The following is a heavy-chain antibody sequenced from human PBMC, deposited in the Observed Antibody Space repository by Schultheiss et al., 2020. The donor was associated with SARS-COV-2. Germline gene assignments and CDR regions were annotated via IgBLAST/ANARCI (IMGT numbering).Heavy chain of an antibody. Sequence: GGSLRLSCAASGFTVSSNYMSWVRQAPGKGLEWVSAISGSGGSTYYADSVKGRFTISRDNSKNTLYLQMNSLKTEDTAVYYCTTDTGGGSPWGQGTLVTVSS. V-gene: IGHV3-23*01. CDR3: TTDTGGGSP. J-gene: IGHJ5*02. CDR2: ISGSGGST. D-gene: IGHD2-15*01. CDR1: GFTVSSNY.